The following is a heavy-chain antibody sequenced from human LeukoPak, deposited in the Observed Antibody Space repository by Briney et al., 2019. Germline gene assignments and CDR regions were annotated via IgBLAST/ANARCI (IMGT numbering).Heavy chain of an antibody. V-gene: IGHV3-23*01. D-gene: IGHD3-22*01. CDR3: ARPYYYDSSGYDY. Sequence: GGSLRLSCAASGFTFSSYAMSWVRQAPGKGLEWVSAISGSGGSTYYADSVKGRFTISRDNAKNSLYLQMNSLRAEDTAVYYCARPYYYDSSGYDYWGQGTLVTVSS. CDR1: GFTFSSYA. J-gene: IGHJ4*02. CDR2: ISGSGGST.